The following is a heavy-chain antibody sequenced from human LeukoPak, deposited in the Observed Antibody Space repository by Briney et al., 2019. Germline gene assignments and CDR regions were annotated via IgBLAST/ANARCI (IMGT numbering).Heavy chain of an antibody. Sequence: GASVKVSCKASGYTFTSYDINWVRQAPGQGLEWMGWMNPNSGNTRYAQKFQGRVTMTRNTSISTAYMELSSLRSEDTAVYYCAKRHYDSGGYYYGPYFDYWGQGTLVTVSS. D-gene: IGHD3-22*01. CDR1: GYTFTSYD. V-gene: IGHV1-8*01. CDR2: MNPNSGNT. J-gene: IGHJ4*02. CDR3: AKRHYDSGGYYYGPYFDY.